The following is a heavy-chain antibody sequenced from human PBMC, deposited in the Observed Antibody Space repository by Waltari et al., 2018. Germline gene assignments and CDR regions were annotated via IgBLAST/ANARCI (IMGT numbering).Heavy chain of an antibody. CDR2: VSYSGPT. J-gene: IGHJ3*01. V-gene: IGHV4-39*01. CDR1: GVSITSNKHY. CDR3: ATYIGASVVTAAFDV. D-gene: IGHD5-12*01. Sequence: QLQMQESGPRLVRPSETLSLKCRVSGVSITSNKHYWAWCRQSPGQGLELIVTVSYSGPTNNSPSLKSRVSVSRDTSKDQVSLILVSVTAADMAVYYCATYIGASVVTAAFDVWGQGTMVTVSS.